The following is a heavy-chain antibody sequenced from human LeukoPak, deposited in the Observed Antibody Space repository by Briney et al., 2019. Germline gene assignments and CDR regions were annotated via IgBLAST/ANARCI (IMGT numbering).Heavy chain of an antibody. J-gene: IGHJ4*02. CDR1: GFTFSSYA. D-gene: IGHD6-6*01. CDR3: AKGTFMVESSSSLPDY. CDR2: ISGSGITT. Sequence: PGGSLRLSCAASGFTFSSYAMNWVRQAPGKGLEWVSAISGSGITTYYADSVKGRFAISRDNSKSTLYLQMNTLRAEDTAVYYCAKGTFMVESSSSLPDYWGQGTLATVSS. V-gene: IGHV3-23*01.